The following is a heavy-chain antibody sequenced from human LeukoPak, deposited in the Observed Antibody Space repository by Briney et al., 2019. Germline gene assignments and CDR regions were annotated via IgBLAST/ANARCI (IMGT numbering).Heavy chain of an antibody. CDR1: GGSFSGYY. CDR3: ARDRVVVPAAMPFYYYYYYMDV. D-gene: IGHD2-2*01. Sequence: PPETLSLTCAVYGGSFSGYYWSWIRQPPGKGLEWIGEINHSGSTNYNPSLKSRVTISVDTSKNQFSLKLSSVTAADTAVYYCARDRVVVPAAMPFYYYYYYMDVWGKGTTVTVSS. CDR2: INHSGST. J-gene: IGHJ6*03. V-gene: IGHV4-34*01.